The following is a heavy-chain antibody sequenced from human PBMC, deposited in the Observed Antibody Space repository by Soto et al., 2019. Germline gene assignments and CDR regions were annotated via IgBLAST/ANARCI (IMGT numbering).Heavy chain of an antibody. J-gene: IGHJ6*02. CDR2: IIPIFGTA. CDR1: GGTFSSYA. V-gene: IGHV1-69*13. CDR3: ARGGRFLEWLSFVPINYYYYGMDV. Sequence: SVKVSCKASGGTFSSYAISWVRQAPGQGLEWMGGIIPIFGTANYAQKFQGRVTITADESTSTAYMELSSLRSEDTAVYYCARGGRFLEWLSFVPINYYYYGMDVWGQGTTVTVSS. D-gene: IGHD3-3*01.